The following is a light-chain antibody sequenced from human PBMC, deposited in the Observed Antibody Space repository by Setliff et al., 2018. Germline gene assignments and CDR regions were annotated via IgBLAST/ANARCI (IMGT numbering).Light chain of an antibody. Sequence: DIVMTQSPDSLAVSLGERATINCKSSQSVLYTSNNMNYLGWSHQKPGQPPKPLIYWASTRESGVPDRFNASGSGTDFTLTISSLQAEDVAVYFCQQYYGLPLTFGGGTKWIS. J-gene: IGKJ4*01. CDR2: WAS. V-gene: IGKV4-1*01. CDR3: QQYYGLPLT. CDR1: QSVLYTSNNMNY.